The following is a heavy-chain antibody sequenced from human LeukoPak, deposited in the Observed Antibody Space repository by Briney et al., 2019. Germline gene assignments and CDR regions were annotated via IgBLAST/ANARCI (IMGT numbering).Heavy chain of an antibody. J-gene: IGHJ4*02. D-gene: IGHD3-22*01. V-gene: IGHV4-59*08. Sequence: SETLSLTCTVSGGSISSNFWSWIRQPPGKGLEYIGYIYNSGTTNYNPSLKSRVTISGDTSKNQFSLRLSSVTAADTAVYYCARASYSYDINGWVPFDYWGQGTLVTVSS. CDR1: GGSISSNF. CDR3: ARASYSYDINGWVPFDY. CDR2: IYNSGTT.